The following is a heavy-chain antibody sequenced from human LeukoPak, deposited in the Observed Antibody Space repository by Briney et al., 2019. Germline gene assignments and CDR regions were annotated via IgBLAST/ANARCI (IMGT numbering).Heavy chain of an antibody. D-gene: IGHD3-9*01. CDR3: AREPPAYYDILTGYLPQYYFGY. CDR2: IYTSGST. CDR1: GGSISSYY. J-gene: IGHJ4*02. Sequence: SETLSLTCTVSGGSISSYYWSWIRQPAGKGLEWIGRIYTSGSTNYNPSLKSRVTMSVDTSKNQFSLKLSSVTAADTAVYYCAREPPAYYDILTGYLPQYYFGYWGQGTLVTVSS. V-gene: IGHV4-4*07.